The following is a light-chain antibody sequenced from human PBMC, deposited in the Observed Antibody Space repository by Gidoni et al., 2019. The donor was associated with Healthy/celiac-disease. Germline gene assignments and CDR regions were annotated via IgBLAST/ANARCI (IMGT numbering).Light chain of an antibody. CDR2: EGS. CDR3: CSYAGSRV. CDR1: SSDVGSYNL. V-gene: IGLV2-23*01. J-gene: IGLJ3*02. Sequence: SALTQPASVSGSPGQSITISCTGTSSDVGSYNLVSWYQQHPGKAPKIMIYEGSKRPSGVSNRFSGSKSGNTASLTISGLQAEDEADYYCCSYAGSRVFGGGTKLTVL.